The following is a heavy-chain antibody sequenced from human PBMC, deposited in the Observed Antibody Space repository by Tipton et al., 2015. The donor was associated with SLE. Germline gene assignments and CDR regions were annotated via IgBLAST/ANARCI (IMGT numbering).Heavy chain of an antibody. D-gene: IGHD3-3*01. CDR2: ISWNSGSI. CDR3: AKGLLEWLLFDS. CDR1: GFTFDDYA. Sequence: SLRLSCTASGFTFDDYAMHWVRQAPGKGLEGVSGISWNSGSIGYADSVKGRFTISRDNAKNSLYLQMNSLRAEDTALYYCAKGLLEWLLFDSWGQGALVTVSS. V-gene: IGHV3-9*01. J-gene: IGHJ4*02.